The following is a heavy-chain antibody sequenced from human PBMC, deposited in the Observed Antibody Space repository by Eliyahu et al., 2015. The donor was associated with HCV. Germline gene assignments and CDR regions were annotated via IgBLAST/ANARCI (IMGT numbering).Heavy chain of an antibody. J-gene: IGHJ4*02. Sequence: QLLESGGALVQPGGSLRLSCVASGFXLXXFAIHLVRQXXGAGVEWVXAISGSGLYPYYGDSVKGRFTISRDNSKNTLYLQMNSLRADDTGVYFCAKKLGQGSVLRPATFDSWGPGTRVTVSS. CDR1: GFXLXXFA. CDR3: AKKLGQGSVLRPATFDS. CDR2: ISGSGLYP. V-gene: IGHV3-23*01. D-gene: IGHD2-15*01.